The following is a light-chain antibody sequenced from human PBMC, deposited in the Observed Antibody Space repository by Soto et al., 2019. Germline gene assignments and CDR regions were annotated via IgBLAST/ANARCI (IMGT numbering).Light chain of an antibody. Sequence: DIQMTKSPSTLSASVGDRVTITFRASQSISSWLAWYQQKPGKAPKILIYKASSLESGLPSRFSGRGSGTEFTLTISSLQTDDFATYYCQQYNSVPTCGQGTKVEIK. CDR1: QSISSW. CDR3: QQYNSVPT. V-gene: IGKV1-5*03. CDR2: KAS. J-gene: IGKJ1*01.